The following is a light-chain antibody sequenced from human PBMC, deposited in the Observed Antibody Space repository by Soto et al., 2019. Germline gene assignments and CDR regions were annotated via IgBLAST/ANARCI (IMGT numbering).Light chain of an antibody. CDR2: GAS. J-gene: IGKJ4*01. Sequence: DIVFTQSPGTLSLSPGERATLSCRASQSVSSSYLAWYQQKPGQAPRLLIYGASSRATGIPDRFSGSGSGTDITLTISRLEPEDFAVYYCQQYGSSPGLTFGGGTKVDIK. CDR3: QQYGSSPGLT. CDR1: QSVSSSY. V-gene: IGKV3-20*01.